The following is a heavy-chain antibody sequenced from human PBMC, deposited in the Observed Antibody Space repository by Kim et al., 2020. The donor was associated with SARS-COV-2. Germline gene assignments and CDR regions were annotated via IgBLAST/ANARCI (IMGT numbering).Heavy chain of an antibody. Sequence: ASVKVSCKASGYTFTGYYMHWVRQAPGQGLEWMGWINPNSGGPNYAQNFQGRVTMTRDTSISTAYMELSRLRSDDTAIYYCARDRSPYYYDTSGYYPSFDYWAQGTLVTVSS. V-gene: IGHV1-2*02. CDR3: ARDRSPYYYDTSGYYPSFDY. D-gene: IGHD3-22*01. J-gene: IGHJ4*02. CDR1: GYTFTGYY. CDR2: INPNSGGP.